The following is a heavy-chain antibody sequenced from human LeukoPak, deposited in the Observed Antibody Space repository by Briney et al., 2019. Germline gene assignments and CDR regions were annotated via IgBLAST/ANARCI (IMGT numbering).Heavy chain of an antibody. CDR1: GFTFGRYA. V-gene: IGHV3-30*18. CDR2: ISYDGSNK. CDR3: AKDLAVADCYPDY. Sequence: GGSLRLSCVASGFTFGRYAMSWVRQAPGKGLEWVAVISYDGSNKYYADSVKGRFTISRDNSKNTLYLQMNSLRAEDTAVYYCAKDLAVADCYPDYWGQGTLVTVSS. J-gene: IGHJ4*02. D-gene: IGHD6-19*01.